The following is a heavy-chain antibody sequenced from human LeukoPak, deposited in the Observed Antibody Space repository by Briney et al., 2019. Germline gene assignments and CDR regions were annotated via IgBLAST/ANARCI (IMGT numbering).Heavy chain of an antibody. Sequence: GGSLRLSCAASGFTFSSYGMHWVRQAPGKGLEWVAVIWYDGSNKYYADSVKGRFTISRDNSKNTLYLQMNSLRAEDTAVYYCASSSGWYYFDYWGQGTLVTVSS. CDR2: IWYDGSNK. V-gene: IGHV3-33*01. D-gene: IGHD6-19*01. J-gene: IGHJ4*02. CDR3: ASSSGWYYFDY. CDR1: GFTFSSYG.